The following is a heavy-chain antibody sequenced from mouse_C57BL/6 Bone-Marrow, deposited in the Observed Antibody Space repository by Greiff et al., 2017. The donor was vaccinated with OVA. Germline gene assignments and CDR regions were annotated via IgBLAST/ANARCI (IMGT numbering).Heavy chain of an antibody. D-gene: IGHD1-1*01. V-gene: IGHV1-20*01. J-gene: IGHJ2*01. Sequence: VQLQQSGPELVKPGDSVKISCKASGYSFTGYFMNWVMQSHGKSLEWIGRINPYNGDTFYNQKFKGKATLTVDKSSSTAHMELRSLTSEDSAVYYCARPYGSSYYFDYWGQGTTLTVSS. CDR3: ARPYGSSYYFDY. CDR1: GYSFTGYF. CDR2: INPYNGDT.